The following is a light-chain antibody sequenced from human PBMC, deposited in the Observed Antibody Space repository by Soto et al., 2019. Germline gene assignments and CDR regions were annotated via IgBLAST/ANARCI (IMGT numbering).Light chain of an antibody. J-gene: IGKJ1*01. Sequence: EIVLTQSPGTLSLSPGERATLSYRASQSVTSNYLAWYQQRPGQAPRLLIFGTSSRATGIPDKFSGSGSGTDFTLTISRLGPDDFAEYYCQYYGSPSWTFGHGTKVDIK. V-gene: IGKV3-20*01. CDR2: GTS. CDR1: QSVTSNY. CDR3: QYYGSPSWT.